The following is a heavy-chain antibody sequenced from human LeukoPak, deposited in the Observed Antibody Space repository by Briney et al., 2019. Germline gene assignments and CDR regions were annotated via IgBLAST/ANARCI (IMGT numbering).Heavy chain of an antibody. CDR1: GGTFSSYA. D-gene: IGHD1-26*01. V-gene: IGHV1-69*06. J-gene: IGHJ4*02. CDR3: ATDGGSGSYYRPSPLQPKGAHD. CDR2: IIPIFGTA. Sequence: GASVKVSCKASGGTFSSYAISWVRQAPGQGLEWMGGIIPIFGTANYAQKFQGRVTMTEDTSTDTAYMELSSLRSEDTAVYYCATDGGSGSYYRPSPLQPKGAHDWGQGTLVTVSS.